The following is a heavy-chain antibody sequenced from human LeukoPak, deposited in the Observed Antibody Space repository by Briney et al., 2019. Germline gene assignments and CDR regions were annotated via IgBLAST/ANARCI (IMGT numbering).Heavy chain of an antibody. CDR2: INPNSGDT. V-gene: IGHV1-2*02. CDR3: ARDTVGNVFHI. Sequence: GASVKVSCKASGYTFTGYYMHWVRQAPGQGLQWMGWINPNSGDTNYAQKFQGRVTMTRDASISTAYMELRWLTADDTASYYCARDTVGNVFHIWGQGTMVTVSS. CDR1: GYTFTGYY. D-gene: IGHD1-14*01. J-gene: IGHJ3*02.